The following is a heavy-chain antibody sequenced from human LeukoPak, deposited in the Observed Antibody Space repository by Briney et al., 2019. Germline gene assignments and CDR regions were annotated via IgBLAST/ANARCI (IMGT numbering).Heavy chain of an antibody. J-gene: IGHJ3*02. CDR2: IIDTGST. CDR3: ARDLEGYYYGSTTYADGAFDI. Sequence: SETLSLTCTVSGGSISSSSYYWGWIRQPPGKGLEWIGEIIDTGSTKYNSSLKSRVTISVDTSKNQFSLKLSSVTAADTAVYYCARDLEGYYYGSTTYADGAFDIWGQGTMVTVSS. CDR1: GGSISSSSYY. V-gene: IGHV4-39*07. D-gene: IGHD3-10*01.